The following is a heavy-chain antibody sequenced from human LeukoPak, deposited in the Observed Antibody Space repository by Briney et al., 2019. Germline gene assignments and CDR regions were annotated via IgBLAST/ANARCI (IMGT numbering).Heavy chain of an antibody. Sequence: GESLKISCKGSGYSFTSYWIGWVRQMPGKGLEWMGIIYPGDSDTRYSPSFQGEVTISADKSISTAYLQWSSLKASDTAMYYCARPAVTTSFYFDYWGQGTLVTVSS. D-gene: IGHD4-11*01. V-gene: IGHV5-51*01. CDR1: GYSFTSYW. CDR3: ARPAVTTSFYFDY. J-gene: IGHJ4*02. CDR2: IYPGDSDT.